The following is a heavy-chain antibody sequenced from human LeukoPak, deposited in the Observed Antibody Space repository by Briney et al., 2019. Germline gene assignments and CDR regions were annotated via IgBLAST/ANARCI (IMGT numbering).Heavy chain of an antibody. Sequence: GRSLRLSCAASGFTFSSYGMHWVRQAPGKGLEWVAVISYDGSNKYYADSVKGRFTISRDNSKNTLYLQMNSLRAEDTAVYYCAKESAGSGYSGYDYFEYFQHWGQGTLVTVPS. CDR2: ISYDGSNK. CDR1: GFTFSSYG. CDR3: AKESAGSGYSGYDYFEYFQH. V-gene: IGHV3-30*18. D-gene: IGHD5-12*01. J-gene: IGHJ1*01.